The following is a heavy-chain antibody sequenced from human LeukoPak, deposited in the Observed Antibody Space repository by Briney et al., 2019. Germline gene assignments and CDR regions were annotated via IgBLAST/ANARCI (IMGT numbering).Heavy chain of an antibody. Sequence: SVKVSCKASRGTFSRYAISGVRQAPGQGLECMGRSIPILCIANYAQKFQGRVTITADKSTSTAYMELSSLRSEDTAVYYCASSLTYCDILTGLNYYYYGMDVWGQGTTVTVSS. D-gene: IGHD3-9*01. J-gene: IGHJ6*02. V-gene: IGHV1-69*04. CDR3: ASSLTYCDILTGLNYYYYGMDV. CDR1: RGTFSRYA. CDR2: SIPILCIA.